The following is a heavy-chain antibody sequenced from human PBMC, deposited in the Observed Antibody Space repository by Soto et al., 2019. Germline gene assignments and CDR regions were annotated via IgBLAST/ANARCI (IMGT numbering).Heavy chain of an antibody. Sequence: SLTCAVSGGSFSGYYWSWIRQPPGKGLEWTGEIIHTGSTNYNPSLKSRITISVDTSKKQFSLKLSSVTAADTAVYYCARVGQPPSDYWGQGTLVTVSS. J-gene: IGHJ4*02. CDR2: IIHTGST. V-gene: IGHV4-34*12. D-gene: IGHD2-2*01. CDR1: GGSFSGYY. CDR3: ARVGQPPSDY.